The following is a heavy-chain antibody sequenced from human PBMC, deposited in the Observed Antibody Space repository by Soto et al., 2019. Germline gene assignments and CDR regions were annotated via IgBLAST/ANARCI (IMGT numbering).Heavy chain of an antibody. J-gene: IGHJ4*02. Sequence: GESLKISCKGSGYSFTSYWIGWVRQMPGKGLEWMGIIYPGDSDTRYSPSFQGQVTISADKSISTAYLQWSSLKASDTAMYYCARMGRYYDFWSGYSDYWGQGTLVTISS. CDR3: ARMGRYYDFWSGYSDY. CDR1: GYSFTSYW. D-gene: IGHD3-3*01. V-gene: IGHV5-51*01. CDR2: IYPGDSDT.